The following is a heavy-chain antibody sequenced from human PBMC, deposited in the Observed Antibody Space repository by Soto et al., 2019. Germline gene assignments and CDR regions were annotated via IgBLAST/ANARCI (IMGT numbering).Heavy chain of an antibody. Sequence: QVQLQESGPGLVKPSQTLSLTCTVSGGSISSGDYYWSWIRQPPGKGLELIGDIDYSGFTSYNPSPNSQLTMSVDTSKNQFTLKLSSVIAADTAVYYCARSDNYVPVDHWGQGTLVTVSS. D-gene: IGHD4-4*01. CDR3: ARSDNYVPVDH. J-gene: IGHJ4*02. CDR1: GGSISSGDYY. V-gene: IGHV4-30-4*01. CDR2: IDYSGFT.